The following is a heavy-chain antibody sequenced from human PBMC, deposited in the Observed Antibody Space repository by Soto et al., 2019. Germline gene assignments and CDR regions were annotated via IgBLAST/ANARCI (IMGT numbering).Heavy chain of an antibody. J-gene: IGHJ4*02. CDR3: EYYRITSSFDY. V-gene: IGHV2-5*02. Sequence: QITLKESGPTLVKPTQTFTLACTFSGFSLSTSGMGVGWIRQPPGKALEWLALIYWDDDKRYSPSLKSRLTTTDGTYQNQEGLTMPNMNPVDTDTYSGEYYRITSSFDYWGQGTLVTVSS. CDR1: GFSLSTSGMG. D-gene: IGHD3-10*01. CDR2: IYWDDDK.